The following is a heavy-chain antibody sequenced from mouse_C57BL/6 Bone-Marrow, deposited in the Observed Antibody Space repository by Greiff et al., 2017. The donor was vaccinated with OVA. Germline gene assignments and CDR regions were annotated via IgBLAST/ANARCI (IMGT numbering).Heavy chain of an antibody. Sequence: EVKLVESGGGLVKPGGSLKLSCAASGFTFSSYAMSWVRQTPEKRLEWVATISDGGSYTYYPDNVKGRFTISRDNAKNNLYLQMSHLKSEDTAMYYCASWLLIMDYWGQGTPVTVSS. CDR1: GFTFSSYA. CDR3: ASWLLIMDY. D-gene: IGHD2-3*01. J-gene: IGHJ4*01. V-gene: IGHV5-4*03. CDR2: ISDGGSYT.